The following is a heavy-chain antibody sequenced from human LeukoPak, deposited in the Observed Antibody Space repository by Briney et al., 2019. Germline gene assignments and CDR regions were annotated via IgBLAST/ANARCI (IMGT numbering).Heavy chain of an antibody. V-gene: IGHV4-4*02. CDR3: AREVLGARAFEY. D-gene: IGHD1-26*01. CDR2: VFHSGST. Sequence: SETPSLICTVSGGSLNTNTWWSWVRQPPGKGLEWTREVFHSGSTNDNPSLESRLSISMDKSNNRFSLKLSSVTAADTAVYYCAREVLGARAFEYWGQGILVTVSS. J-gene: IGHJ4*02. CDR1: GGSLNTNTW.